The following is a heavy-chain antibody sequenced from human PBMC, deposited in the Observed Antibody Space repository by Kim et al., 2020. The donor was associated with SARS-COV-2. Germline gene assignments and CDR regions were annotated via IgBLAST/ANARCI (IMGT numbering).Heavy chain of an antibody. CDR1: GFRFSDYG. CDR2: IPGGAGSA. D-gene: IGHD2-15*01. Sequence: GGSLRLSCVASGFRFSDYGMSWVRQAPGKGLEWVSGIPGGAGSAYYADSVKGRFTISRDNSKNTLYLQMNSLRVEDTALYYCARHTLGPDNWGQGTLVTVSS. J-gene: IGHJ4*02. CDR3: ARHTLGPDN. V-gene: IGHV3-23*01.